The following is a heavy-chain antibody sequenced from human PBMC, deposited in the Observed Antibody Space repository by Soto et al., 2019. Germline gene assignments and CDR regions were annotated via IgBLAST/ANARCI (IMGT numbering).Heavy chain of an antibody. CDR1: GGSVSNKTYY. J-gene: IGHJ4*02. D-gene: IGHD4-17*01. CDR2: VYYSGTT. CDR3: ARTTAVPNTLRSRYFFDY. V-gene: IGHV4-61*01. Sequence: ASETLSLTCSVSGGSVSNKTYYWSWIRQPPGKRLEGIGYVYYSGTTNYNPSLKSRITISVDLSKNQFSLRLSSVTTADTALYYCARTTAVPNTLRSRYFFDYWGQGTLVTVSS.